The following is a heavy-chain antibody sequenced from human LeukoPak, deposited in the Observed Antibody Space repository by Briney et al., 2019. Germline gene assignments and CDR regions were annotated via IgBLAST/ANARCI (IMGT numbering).Heavy chain of an antibody. V-gene: IGHV1-69*06. D-gene: IGHD1-26*01. CDR3: ARDKATLAEYFQH. CDR1: GGTFSSYV. CDR2: IIPIFGTA. Sequence: SVKVSCKASGGTFSSYVISWVRQAPGQGLEWMGGIIPIFGTANYAQKFQGRVTITADKSTSTAYMELSSLRSDDTAVYYCARDKATLAEYFQHWGQGTLVTVSS. J-gene: IGHJ1*01.